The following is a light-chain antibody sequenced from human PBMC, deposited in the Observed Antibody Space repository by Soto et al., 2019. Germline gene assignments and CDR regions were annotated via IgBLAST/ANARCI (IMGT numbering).Light chain of an antibody. V-gene: IGKV1-5*01. CDR1: QSISSR. Sequence: DIQMTQSPSTLSASVGDRVTITCRASQSISSRLAWYQQKPGKAPKLLIYDASSFESGVPSRFSGSGSGTEFTLTISSLQPDDFATYYCQQYNTYSPITFGQGTRLEIK. CDR3: QQYNTYSPIT. CDR2: DAS. J-gene: IGKJ5*01.